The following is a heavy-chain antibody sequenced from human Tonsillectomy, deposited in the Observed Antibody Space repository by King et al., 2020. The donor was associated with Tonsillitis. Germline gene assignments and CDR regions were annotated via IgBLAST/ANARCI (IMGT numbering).Heavy chain of an antibody. CDR1: GFTFGDYA. D-gene: IGHD3-3*01. CDR3: AKDLDFRRWSSWYFDL. CDR2: ITWNSGSI. J-gene: IGHJ2*01. Sequence: VQLVESGGGLVQPGRSLRLSCAASGFTFGDYAMNWVRQVPGKGLEWVSGITWNSGSIAYADSVKGRFTISRDNAKNSLYLQMNNLRAEDTALYYCAKDLDFRRWSSWYFDLWGRGTLVTVSS. V-gene: IGHV3-9*01.